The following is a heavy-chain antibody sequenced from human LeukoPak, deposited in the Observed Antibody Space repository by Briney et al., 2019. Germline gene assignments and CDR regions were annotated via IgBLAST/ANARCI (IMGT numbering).Heavy chain of an antibody. CDR2: ISSSSSTI. J-gene: IGHJ4*02. V-gene: IGHV3-48*01. Sequence: PGGSLRLSCAASGFTFSSYSMNWVRQAPGKGLEWVSYISSSSSTIYYADSVKGRFTISRDNAKNSLYLQMNSLRAEDTAVYYCARGRTYYYDSTTPRFDYWGQGTLVTVSS. CDR1: GFTFSSYS. D-gene: IGHD3-22*01. CDR3: ARGRTYYYDSTTPRFDY.